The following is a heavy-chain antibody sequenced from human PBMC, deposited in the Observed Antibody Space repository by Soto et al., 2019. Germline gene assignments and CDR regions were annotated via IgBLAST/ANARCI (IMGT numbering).Heavy chain of an antibody. CDR2: ISAYNGNT. V-gene: IGHV1-18*01. Sequence: GASVKVSCKASGYTFTSYGISWVRQAPGQGLEWMGWISAYNGNTNYAQKLQGRVTMTTDTSTSTAFMELRSLRSDDTAVYYCARENYDSSGYRNLVDYWAQGNLVTVSS. D-gene: IGHD3-22*01. CDR1: GYTFTSYG. J-gene: IGHJ4*02. CDR3: ARENYDSSGYRNLVDY.